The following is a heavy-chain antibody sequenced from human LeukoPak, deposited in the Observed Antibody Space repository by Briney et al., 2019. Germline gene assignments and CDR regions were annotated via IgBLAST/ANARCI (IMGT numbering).Heavy chain of an antibody. CDR2: IRYDGDNK. D-gene: IGHD3-22*01. CDR3: ARSYDSSGYYNY. V-gene: IGHV3-30*02. J-gene: IGHJ4*02. CDR1: GFTFSGYG. Sequence: PGGSLRLSCAASGFTFSGYGMHWVRQAPGKGLEWVAFIRYDGDNKYYTDSVKGRFTISRDNSKNTLYLQMNSLRAEDTAVYYCARSYDSSGYYNYWGQGTLVTVSS.